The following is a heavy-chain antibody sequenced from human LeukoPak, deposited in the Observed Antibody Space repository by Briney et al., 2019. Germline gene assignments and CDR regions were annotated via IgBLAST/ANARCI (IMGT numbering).Heavy chain of an antibody. CDR3: ARDNPPDY. CDR2: IKQDGSEK. Sequence: PGGSLRLSCVASGFTFSSSWMSWVRQAPGKGLEWVANIKQDGSEKSYVESVRGRFTISRDNAKNSLYLQLNSLRAEDMALYYCARDNPPDYWGQGTLVTVSS. CDR1: GFTFSSSW. V-gene: IGHV3-7*03. J-gene: IGHJ4*02.